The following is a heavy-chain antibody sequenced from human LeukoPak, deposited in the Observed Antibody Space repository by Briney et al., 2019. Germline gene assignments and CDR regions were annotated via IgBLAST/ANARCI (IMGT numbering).Heavy chain of an antibody. Sequence: GGSLRLSCAASGFTFSTYSMNWVRQAPGKGQEWVSYISSGSSTIYYADSVKGRFTISRDNARNSLYLQMNSLGAEDTAVYYCARGYCSGGSCHFDYWGQGTLVTVSS. CDR1: GFTFSTYS. J-gene: IGHJ4*02. CDR2: ISSGSSTI. D-gene: IGHD2-15*01. V-gene: IGHV3-48*01. CDR3: ARGYCSGGSCHFDY.